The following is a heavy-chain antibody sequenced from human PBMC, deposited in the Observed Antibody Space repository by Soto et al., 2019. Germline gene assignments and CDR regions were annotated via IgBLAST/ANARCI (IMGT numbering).Heavy chain of an antibody. Sequence: EVQLLESGGGLVQPGGSLRLSCVGSGFFFSSYTMTWVRQAPGKGLEWVSSFSATSANTYYADSVRGRFTISRDNSNNTLFLNMNSLPAVDTAMYYCAKARDQQWVRLPFDYWVQGILVIVSS. J-gene: IGHJ4*02. CDR3: AKARDQQWVRLPFDY. CDR2: FSATSANT. CDR1: GFFFSSYT. D-gene: IGHD6-19*01. V-gene: IGHV3-23*01.